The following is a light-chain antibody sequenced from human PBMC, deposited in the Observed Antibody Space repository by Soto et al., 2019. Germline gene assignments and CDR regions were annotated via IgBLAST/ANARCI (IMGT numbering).Light chain of an antibody. CDR1: QSVSSSY. CDR2: GAS. V-gene: IGKV3-20*01. CDR3: QQYNTSPPPYT. J-gene: IGKJ2*01. Sequence: EIVLTQSPGTLSLSPGERATLSCRASQSVSSSYLAWYQQKPGQAPRLLIYGASNRATCIPDRFSGSGSGTDFTLTISRLEPEDFAVYYCQQYNTSPPPYTFGQGTKLEIK.